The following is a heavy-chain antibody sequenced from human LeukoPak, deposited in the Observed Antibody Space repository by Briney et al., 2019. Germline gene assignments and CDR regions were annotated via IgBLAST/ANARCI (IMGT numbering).Heavy chain of an antibody. V-gene: IGHV3-48*01. CDR1: GFTFSNYH. Sequence: PGGSLRLSCAASGFTFSNYHMNWVRQAPGKGLEWVSYISRSASTIYYADSVKGRFTISRDNAQNSLYLQMNSLTAEDTAVYDCARDLVVVPASPYYFDYWGQGTLVTVSS. D-gene: IGHD2-15*01. CDR2: ISRSASTI. CDR3: ARDLVVVPASPYYFDY. J-gene: IGHJ4*02.